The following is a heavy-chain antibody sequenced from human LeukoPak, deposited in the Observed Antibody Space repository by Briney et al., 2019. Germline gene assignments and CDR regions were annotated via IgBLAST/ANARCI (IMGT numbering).Heavy chain of an antibody. CDR3: AKDHSVAGDYYYYMDV. Sequence: GGSLRLSCAASGFTFSSFGMSWVRQAPGKGLEWVSAISSTGGTAYYADSVKGRFTISRDNSKNTLYLQMNSLRAEDTAVYYCAKDHSVAGDYYYYMDVWGKGTTVTMSS. J-gene: IGHJ6*03. CDR2: ISSTGGTA. D-gene: IGHD6-19*01. V-gene: IGHV3-23*01. CDR1: GFTFSSFG.